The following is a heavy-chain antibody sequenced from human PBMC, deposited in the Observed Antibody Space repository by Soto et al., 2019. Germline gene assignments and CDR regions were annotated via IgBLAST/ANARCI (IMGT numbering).Heavy chain of an antibody. CDR1: GFTFNNYW. Sequence: ESGGGLVQPGGSLRLSCAASGFTFNNYWMTWVRQAPGKGLEWVANINQDGSVKYYVGSVKGRFTISRDNAKNSPYLQMNSLRAEDTAVYYCARIGYSSSSLDYWGQGTLVTVSS. J-gene: IGHJ4*02. CDR3: ARIGYSSSSLDY. V-gene: IGHV3-7*03. CDR2: INQDGSVK. D-gene: IGHD6-6*01.